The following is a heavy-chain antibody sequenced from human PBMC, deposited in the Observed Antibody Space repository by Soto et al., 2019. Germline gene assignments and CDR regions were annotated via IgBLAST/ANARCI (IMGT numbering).Heavy chain of an antibody. Sequence: HAGASLRLSCASSGFTFSSYAMSMVRQAPGKGLEWVSAISGSGGSTYYADSVKGRFTISRDNSKNTLYLQMNSLRAEDTAVYYCAKVGRDFWSGQPMDVWGQETTVTVSS. V-gene: IGHV3-23*01. CDR1: GFTFSSYA. J-gene: IGHJ6*02. D-gene: IGHD3-3*01. CDR2: ISGSGGST. CDR3: AKVGRDFWSGQPMDV.